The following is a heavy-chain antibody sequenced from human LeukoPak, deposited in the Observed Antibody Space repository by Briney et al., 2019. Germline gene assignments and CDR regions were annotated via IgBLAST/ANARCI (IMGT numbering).Heavy chain of an antibody. J-gene: IGHJ6*02. CDR2: ITSSSSTM. CDR1: GFTFSTYS. Sequence: GGSLRLSCTASGFTFSTYSMNWVRQAPGKGLEWVSYITSSSSTMFYADSVKGRFTISRDNAENSMYLQMNSLRAEDTAVYYCARVTYYYGSGSYYHGMDVWGQGTTVTVSS. D-gene: IGHD3-10*01. V-gene: IGHV3-48*01. CDR3: ARVTYYYGSGSYYHGMDV.